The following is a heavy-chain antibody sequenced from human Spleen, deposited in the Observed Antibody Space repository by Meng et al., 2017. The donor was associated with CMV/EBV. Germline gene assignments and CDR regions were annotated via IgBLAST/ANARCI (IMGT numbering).Heavy chain of an antibody. CDR1: GSTFSNYG. D-gene: IGHD1-26*01. CDR3: ARVNRAGATTHFDY. CDR2: ISPYNDNT. V-gene: IGHV1-18*01. J-gene: IGHJ4*01. Sequence: NASGSTFSNYGITWVRQAPGQGLEWMGWISPYNDNTYYAQKFQGRVTMTTDTSMSTAYMELRSLRSDDTAIFYCARVNRAGATTHFDYWGQGTLVTVSS.